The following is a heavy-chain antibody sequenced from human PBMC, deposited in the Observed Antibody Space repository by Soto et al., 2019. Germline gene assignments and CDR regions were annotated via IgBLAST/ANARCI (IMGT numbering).Heavy chain of an antibody. CDR3: ARQHWFDP. Sequence: YWIAWVRQMPGKGLEWMGIIYPGDSDTRYSPSFQGQVTISVDKSINTAYLQWSSLKASDTAMYYCARQHWFDPWGQGTLVTVSS. CDR2: IYPGDSDT. V-gene: IGHV5-51*01. CDR1: YW. J-gene: IGHJ5*02.